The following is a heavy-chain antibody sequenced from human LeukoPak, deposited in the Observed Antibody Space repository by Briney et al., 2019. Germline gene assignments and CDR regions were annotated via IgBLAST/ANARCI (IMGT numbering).Heavy chain of an antibody. Sequence: PSETLSLTCTVSGGSIGSYYWSWIRQPPGKGLEWIGYIYYSGSTNYNPSLKSRVTISVDTSKNQVSLKLSSVTAADTAVYYCAREGYCTNGVCHAGYYFDYWGQGTLVTVSS. D-gene: IGHD2-8*01. V-gene: IGHV4-59*01. CDR3: AREGYCTNGVCHAGYYFDY. J-gene: IGHJ4*02. CDR2: IYYSGST. CDR1: GGSIGSYY.